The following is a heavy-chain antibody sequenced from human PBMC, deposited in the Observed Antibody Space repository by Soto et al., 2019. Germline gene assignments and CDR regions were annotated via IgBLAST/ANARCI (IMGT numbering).Heavy chain of an antibody. J-gene: IGHJ4*02. CDR3: ARGVAARPFDY. CDR2: LNHSGST. CDR1: GGSFSGYY. V-gene: IGHV4-34*01. D-gene: IGHD6-6*01. Sequence: PSETLSLTCAVYGGSFSGYYWSWIRQPPGKGLEWIGELNHSGSTNYNPSLKSRVTISVDTSKNQFSLKLSSVTAADTAVYYCARGVAARPFDYWGQGTLVTVSS.